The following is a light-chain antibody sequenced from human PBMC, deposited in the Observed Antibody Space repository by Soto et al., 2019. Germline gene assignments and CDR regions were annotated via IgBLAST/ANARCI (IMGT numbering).Light chain of an antibody. V-gene: IGKV3-20*01. J-gene: IGKJ5*01. Sequence: IVFTQSPGTLALSLGERATLCCRPRQSVSSSYLAWYQKKPGQSPRILIYGEYSRATGIPDRFSGMGSRKDCTLSISRLEPEDLEVYACQQYGSSTITFGQGTRLEIK. CDR2: GEY. CDR1: QSVSSSY. CDR3: QQYGSSTIT.